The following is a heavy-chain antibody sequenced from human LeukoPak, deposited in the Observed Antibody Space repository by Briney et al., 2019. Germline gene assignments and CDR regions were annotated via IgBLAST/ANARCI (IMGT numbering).Heavy chain of an antibody. CDR1: GFTVINNY. CDR3: ARVNFGDFGSGSLDH. V-gene: IGHV3-53*01. J-gene: IGHJ4*02. CDR2: IYNDGNT. D-gene: IGHD3-10*01. Sequence: PGGSLRLSCAASGFTVINNYMTWVRQAPGKGLDWVSVIYNDGNTYYADSVRGRFTISGDFSKNSVYLQVNSLRAEDTAVYYCARVNFGDFGSGSLDHWGQGTLVTVSS.